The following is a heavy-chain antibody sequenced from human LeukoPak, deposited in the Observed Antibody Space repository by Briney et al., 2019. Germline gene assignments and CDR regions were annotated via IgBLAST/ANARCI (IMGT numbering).Heavy chain of an antibody. CDR1: GFTFSTYA. D-gene: IGHD3-10*01. J-gene: IGHJ4*02. V-gene: IGHV3-23*01. Sequence: PGGSLRLSCAASGFTFSTYAMSWVRQTPEKGLEWVSAISGSGGSTYYAGSVKGRFTISRDNSKNTLYLQMNSLRAEDTAVYYCAKDRGFGEYFPFFYWGQGTLVTVSS. CDR3: AKDRGFGEYFPFFY. CDR2: ISGSGGST.